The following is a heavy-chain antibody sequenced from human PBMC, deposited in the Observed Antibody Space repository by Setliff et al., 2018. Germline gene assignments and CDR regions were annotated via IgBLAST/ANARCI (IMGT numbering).Heavy chain of an antibody. CDR3: ARLPKIVTGYYGSHYYYYMDV. V-gene: IGHV4-61*09. J-gene: IGHJ6*03. CDR2: IYTSGST. Sequence: SETLYLTCTVSGGSISSGSYYWSWIRQPAGKGLEWIGHIYTSGSTNYNPSLKSRVTISVDTSKNQFSLRLNSVTAADTAVYYCARLPKIVTGYYGSHYYYYMDVWGKGTTVTVSS. D-gene: IGHD3-9*01. CDR1: GGSISSGSYY.